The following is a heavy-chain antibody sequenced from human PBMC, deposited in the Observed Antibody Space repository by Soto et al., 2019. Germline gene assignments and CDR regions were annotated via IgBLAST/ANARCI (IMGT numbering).Heavy chain of an antibody. J-gene: IGHJ4*02. CDR2: ISSTGSHT. CDR1: RFTFSNYS. Sequence: GGSLRLSCAASRFTFSNYSMNWVRQAPGKGLEWVSSISSTGSHTYYADSVKGRFTISRDNAKSSLYLQMDRLRADDTAVYYCAKEWYRRKDGYNTDYWGQGTLVTVSS. CDR3: AKEWYRRKDGYNTDY. D-gene: IGHD5-12*01. V-gene: IGHV3-21*01.